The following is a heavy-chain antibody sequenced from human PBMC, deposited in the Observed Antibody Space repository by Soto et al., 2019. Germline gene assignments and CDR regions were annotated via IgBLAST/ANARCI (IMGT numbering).Heavy chain of an antibody. CDR3: AKVKDSSGPYYYGMDV. CDR1: GFTFSSYGMSWVRQPPGYA. D-gene: IGHD5-18*01. V-gene: IGHV3-23*01. J-gene: IGHJ6*02. CDR2: ISGSGGST. Sequence: EVQLLESGGGLVQPGGSLRLSCAASGFTFSSYGMSWVRQPPGYAMSWVRQAPGKGLAWVSAISGSGGSTYYADSVKGRFTISRDNSKNTLYLQMNSLRAEDTAVYYCAKVKDSSGPYYYGMDVWGQGTTVTVSS.